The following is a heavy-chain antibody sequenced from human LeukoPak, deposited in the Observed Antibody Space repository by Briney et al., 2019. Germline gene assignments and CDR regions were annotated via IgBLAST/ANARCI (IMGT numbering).Heavy chain of an antibody. CDR2: IYPGDSDT. CDR1: GYSFPIYW. Sequence: GESLKISCKGSGYSFPIYWIAWVRQMPGKGLEWMGIIYPGDSDTRYSPSFQGQITISADKSLSTAYLQWSSLKASDTAMYYCARRSTYGSGTNYLFDYWGQGTLVTVSS. D-gene: IGHD3-10*01. V-gene: IGHV5-51*01. J-gene: IGHJ4*02. CDR3: ARRSTYGSGTNYLFDY.